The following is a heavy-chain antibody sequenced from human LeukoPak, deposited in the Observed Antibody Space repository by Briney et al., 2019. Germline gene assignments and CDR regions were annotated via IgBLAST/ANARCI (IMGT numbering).Heavy chain of an antibody. Sequence: GGSLRLSCAASGFTVSGNYMSWVRQAPGKGLEWVSVIYSGGSTYYADSVKGRFTISRDNAKNSLYLQMNSLRAEDTAVYYCAREELATGYFDYWGQGTLVTVSS. V-gene: IGHV3-53*01. J-gene: IGHJ4*02. CDR3: AREELATGYFDY. CDR2: IYSGGST. CDR1: GFTVSGNY. D-gene: IGHD5-24*01.